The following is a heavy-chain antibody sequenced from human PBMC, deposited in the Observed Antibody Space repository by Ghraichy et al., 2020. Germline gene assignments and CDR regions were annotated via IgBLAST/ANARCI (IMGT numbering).Heavy chain of an antibody. CDR3: ARGAATVTPYDAFDI. CDR1: GFTFSSYW. D-gene: IGHD4-17*01. Sequence: ETLSLTCAASGFTFSSYWMSWVRQAPGKGLEWVANIKQDGSEKYYVDSVKGRFTISRDNAKNSLYLQMNSLRAEDTAVYYCARGAATVTPYDAFDIWGQGTMVTVSS. V-gene: IGHV3-7*01. CDR2: IKQDGSEK. J-gene: IGHJ3*02.